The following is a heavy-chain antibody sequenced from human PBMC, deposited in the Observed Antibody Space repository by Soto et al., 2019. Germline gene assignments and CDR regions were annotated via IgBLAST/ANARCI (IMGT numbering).Heavy chain of an antibody. D-gene: IGHD2-2*02. CDR2: ISGSGGST. CDR1: GFTFSSYA. J-gene: IGHJ6*02. Sequence: GGSLRLSCAASGFTFSSYAMSWVRQAPGKGLEWVSAISGSGGSTYYADSVKGRFTNSRDNSKNTLYLQMNSLRAEDTAVYYCAKDPSYPSDIPELVNYGMDVWGQGTTVTVSS. CDR3: AKDPSYPSDIPELVNYGMDV. V-gene: IGHV3-23*01.